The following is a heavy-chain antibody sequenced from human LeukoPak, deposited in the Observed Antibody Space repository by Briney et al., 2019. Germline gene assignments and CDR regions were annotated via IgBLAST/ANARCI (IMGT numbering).Heavy chain of an antibody. CDR1: GGTFSSYA. D-gene: IGHD1-26*01. CDR2: ISPIFGTA. J-gene: IGHJ3*02. Sequence: SVKVSCQASGGTFSSYAIGWVRQAPGQGLEWMGGISPIFGTANYAQKFHGRATITADESTSTAYMELSSLRTEETAVYYSGAGTMGATLALVAFDIGGQGTMVTVS. CDR3: GAGTMGATLALVAFDI. V-gene: IGHV1-69*13.